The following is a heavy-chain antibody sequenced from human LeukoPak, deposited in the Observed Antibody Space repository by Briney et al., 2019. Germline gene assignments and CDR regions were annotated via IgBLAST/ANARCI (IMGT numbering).Heavy chain of an antibody. J-gene: IGHJ4*02. V-gene: IGHV1-69*01. D-gene: IGHD3-22*01. CDR2: IIPIFGTA. CDR1: GGTFSSYA. Sequence: ASVKVSCKASGGTFSSYAISWVRQAPGQGLEWMGGIIPIFGTANYAQKFQGRVTITADESTSTAYMELSSLRSEDTAVYYCARENYYDGSGSPSASAPVDHWGQGTLVTVSS. CDR3: ARENYYDGSGSPSASAPVDH.